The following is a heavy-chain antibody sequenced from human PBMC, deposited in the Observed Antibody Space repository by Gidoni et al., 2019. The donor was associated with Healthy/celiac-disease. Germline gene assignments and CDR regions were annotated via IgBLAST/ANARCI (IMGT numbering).Heavy chain of an antibody. CDR2: INPSGGST. Sequence: QVQLVQSGAEVKKPGASVKVSCKASGYTFTSYYMHWVRQAPGQGLEWMGIINPSGGSTSYAQKFQGRVTMTRDTSTSTVYMELSSLRSEDTAVYYCARDLGGSGRYSYGLNWFDPWGQGTLVTVSS. V-gene: IGHV1-46*01. J-gene: IGHJ5*02. CDR1: GYTFTSYY. D-gene: IGHD5-18*01. CDR3: ARDLGGSGRYSYGLNWFDP.